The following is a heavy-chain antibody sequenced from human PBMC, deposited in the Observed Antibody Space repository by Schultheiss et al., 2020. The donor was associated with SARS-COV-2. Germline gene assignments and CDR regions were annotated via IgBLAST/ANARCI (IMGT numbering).Heavy chain of an antibody. CDR2: IYSGGST. CDR1: GFTVSSNY. Sequence: GESLKISCAASGFTVSSNYMSWVRQAPGKGLEWVSVIYSGGSTYYADSVKGRFTISRDNSKNTLYLQMNSLRAEDTAVYYCAKDLGPYGDTYYFDYWGQGTLVTVSS. J-gene: IGHJ4*02. CDR3: AKDLGPYGDTYYFDY. D-gene: IGHD4-17*01. V-gene: IGHV3-66*01.